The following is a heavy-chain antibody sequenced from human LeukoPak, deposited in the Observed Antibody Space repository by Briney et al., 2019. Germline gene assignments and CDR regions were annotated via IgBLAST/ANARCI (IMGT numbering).Heavy chain of an antibody. CDR3: TKGIELWLTYFDH. Sequence: PGGSLSLSGASSGFTFSNYVMSWVRQAPGKGLEWVSGISGSGGSTNCADSVKGRFTISRDNSKNTLSLQMNSLRAEDTAVYYCTKGIELWLTYFDHWGQGTLVTASS. CDR1: GFTFSNYV. CDR2: ISGSGGST. D-gene: IGHD5-18*01. V-gene: IGHV3-23*01. J-gene: IGHJ4*02.